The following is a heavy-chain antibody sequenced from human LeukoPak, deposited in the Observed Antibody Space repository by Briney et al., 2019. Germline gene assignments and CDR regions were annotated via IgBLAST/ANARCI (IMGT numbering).Heavy chain of an antibody. CDR1: GLTFGSYS. D-gene: IGHD2/OR15-2a*01. CDR2: ISTTSSTI. CDR3: AKDPLFFYGVDY. Sequence: PGGSLRLSCAASGLTFGSYSLNWVRQAPAKGLEWISYISTTSSTIYYADSVKGRFTISRDNAKNSLYLQMNSLRAEDTAVYYCAKDPLFFYGVDYWGQGTLVTVSS. V-gene: IGHV3-48*01. J-gene: IGHJ4*02.